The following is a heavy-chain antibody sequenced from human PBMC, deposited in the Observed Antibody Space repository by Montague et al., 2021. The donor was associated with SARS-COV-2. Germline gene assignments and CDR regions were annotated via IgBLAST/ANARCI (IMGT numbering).Heavy chain of an antibody. CDR2: IGWTHDQ. V-gene: IGHV2-70*01. Sequence: VKPTQTLTLTCSFSGFSLTTPGVSVGWIRQPPGRALEWLALIGWTHDQYYSRSLGTRLTISPGTSKSQVVLTLTNVDTVDTATYYCARNRLSVFDFWGQGTLVTVSS. CDR3: ARNRLSVFDF. CDR1: GFSLTTPGVS. D-gene: IGHD2/OR15-2a*01. J-gene: IGHJ4*02.